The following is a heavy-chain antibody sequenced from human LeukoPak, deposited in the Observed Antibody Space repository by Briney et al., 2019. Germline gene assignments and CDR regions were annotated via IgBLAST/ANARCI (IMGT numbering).Heavy chain of an antibody. CDR3: ARVFGMMAAAGTREDWFDP. CDR2: INTNTGYP. J-gene: IGHJ5*02. V-gene: IGHV7-4-1*02. D-gene: IGHD6-13*01. CDR1: GYTFTSYA. Sequence: RASVKVSCKASGYTFTSYAMNWVRQAPGQGLEWMGWINTNTGYPTYAQGFTGRFVFSLDTSVSTAYLQISSLKAEDTAVYYCARVFGMMAAAGTREDWFDPWGQGTLVTVSS.